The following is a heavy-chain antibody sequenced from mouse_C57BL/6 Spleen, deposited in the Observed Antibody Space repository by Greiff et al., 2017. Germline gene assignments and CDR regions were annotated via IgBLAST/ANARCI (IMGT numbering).Heavy chain of an antibody. CDR1: GYTFTTYW. CDR3: ARGNDAYYLDY. CDR2: IDPSGGYT. Sequence: VQLQQPGAELVKPGASVKLSCEASGYTFTTYWMQWVQQTPGQGLEWIAEIDPSGGYTNYHDTIKGKATLTVDTSSSTAYMQLRSRPSEDYAVYYCARGNDAYYLDYWGQGTTLTVSS. V-gene: IGHV1-50*01. D-gene: IGHD2-3*01. J-gene: IGHJ2*01.